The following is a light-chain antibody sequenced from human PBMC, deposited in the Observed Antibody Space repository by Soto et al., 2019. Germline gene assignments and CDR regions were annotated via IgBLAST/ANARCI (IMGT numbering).Light chain of an antibody. CDR2: WAS. J-gene: IGKJ4*01. CDR1: QSVSYSSDKRNC. V-gene: IGKV4-1*01. Sequence: DIVMTQSPDSLAVSLGERATINCKSSQSVSYSSDKRNCLAWYQQKPGLPPKLLIYWASTRESGVPDRFSGTVSGTDFTLTISSLQAEDVAIYYCQQYYSSPLTFGGGTKVELK. CDR3: QQYYSSPLT.